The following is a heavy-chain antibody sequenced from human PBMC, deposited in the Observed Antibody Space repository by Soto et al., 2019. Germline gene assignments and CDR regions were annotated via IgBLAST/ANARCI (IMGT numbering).Heavy chain of an antibody. CDR2: ISGSGGST. D-gene: IGHD3-22*01. CDR1: GFTFSSYV. CDR3: AKDGSYYDSPTESDC. J-gene: IGHJ4*02. Sequence: EVQLLESGGGLVQPGGSLRLSCAATGFTFSSYVMTWVRQAPGQGLEWVSSISGSGGSTYLADSVKGRFTISRDNYKNTLYLQMNSLRAEDTAVYYCAKDGSYYDSPTESDCWGQGTLVTVAS. V-gene: IGHV3-23*01.